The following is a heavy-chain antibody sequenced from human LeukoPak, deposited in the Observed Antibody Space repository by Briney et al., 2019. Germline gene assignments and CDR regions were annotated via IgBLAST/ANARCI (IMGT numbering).Heavy chain of an antibody. Sequence: ASVKVSCKASGYTFTSYDINWVRQATGQGLEWMGWMNPNSGNTGYAQKFQGRVTITRNTSISTAYMELSSLRSEDTAVYYCARVLAAAGNNWFDPWGQGTLVTVSS. CDR2: MNPNSGNT. D-gene: IGHD6-13*01. CDR3: ARVLAAAGNNWFDP. V-gene: IGHV1-8*03. CDR1: GYTFTSYD. J-gene: IGHJ5*02.